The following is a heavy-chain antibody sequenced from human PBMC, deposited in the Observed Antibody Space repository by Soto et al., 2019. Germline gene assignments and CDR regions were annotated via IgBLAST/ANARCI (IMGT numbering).Heavy chain of an antibody. Sequence: QVQLQESGPGLVKPSETLSLTCSVSGGSISSYYWSWIRQPPGKGLEWLGNIYYTGTTNYNPSLKSRITMSVDTSKNPFSLKLSSVTAADTAVYYCARVGYYYDSGGYYFPDYWGRGTLITVSS. D-gene: IGHD3-22*01. J-gene: IGHJ4*02. V-gene: IGHV4-59*01. CDR1: GGSISSYY. CDR2: IYYTGTT. CDR3: ARVGYYYDSGGYYFPDY.